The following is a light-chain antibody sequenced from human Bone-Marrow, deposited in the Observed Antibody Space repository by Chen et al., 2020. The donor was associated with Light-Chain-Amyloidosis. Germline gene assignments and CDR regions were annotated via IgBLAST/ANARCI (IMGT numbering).Light chain of an antibody. CDR3: ISHTSSGTLWV. J-gene: IGLJ3*02. CDR1: SSDVGGYNL. V-gene: IGLV2-14*01. Sequence: QSALTQPASVSGSPGQSITISCTGTSSDVGGYNLVSWYQQYPGKAPKLMIYEVSNRPSGVSNRFSGSKSGNTASLPISGLQAEDEADYYCISHTSSGTLWVFGGGTKLTVL. CDR2: EVS.